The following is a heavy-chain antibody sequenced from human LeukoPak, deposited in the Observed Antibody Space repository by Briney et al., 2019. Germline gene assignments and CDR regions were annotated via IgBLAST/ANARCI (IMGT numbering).Heavy chain of an antibody. CDR1: GGSISSYY. CDR2: IYTSGST. J-gene: IGHJ3*02. V-gene: IGHV4-4*07. CDR3: ARGYGSGSFDAFDI. Sequence: TSETLSLTCTVSGGSISSYYWSWIPQPAGKGLEWIGRIYTSGSTNYNPSLKSRVTMSVDTSKNQFSLKLSSVTAADTAVYYCARGYGSGSFDAFDIWGQGTMVTVSS. D-gene: IGHD3-10*01.